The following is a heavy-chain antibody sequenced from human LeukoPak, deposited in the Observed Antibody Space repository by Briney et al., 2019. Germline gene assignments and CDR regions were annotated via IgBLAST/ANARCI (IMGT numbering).Heavy chain of an antibody. CDR3: ARAVGAIDFDY. CDR1: GYSISSGYY. V-gene: IGHV4-38-2*02. J-gene: IGHJ4*02. D-gene: IGHD1-26*01. CDR2: IYHSGST. Sequence: PSETLSLTCTVSGYSISSGYYWGWIRQPPGKGLEWIGSIYHSGSTYYNPSLKSRVTISVDTSKNQFSLKLSSVTAADTAVYYCARAVGAIDFDYWGQGTLVTVSS.